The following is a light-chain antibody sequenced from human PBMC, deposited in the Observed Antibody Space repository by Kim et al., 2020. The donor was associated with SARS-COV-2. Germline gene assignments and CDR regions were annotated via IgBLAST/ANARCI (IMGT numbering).Light chain of an antibody. Sequence: NVLTQSPGTLSLSPGERATLSCRASQSDTTYLAWHQQKPGQAPTLIIYDTSIRAAGVPDRFSGSVSGTDFTLTISSVEPEDIAFYYCQHRLTFGPGTKLEI. CDR3: QHRLT. CDR2: DTS. CDR1: QSDTTY. V-gene: IGKV3-11*01. J-gene: IGKJ3*01.